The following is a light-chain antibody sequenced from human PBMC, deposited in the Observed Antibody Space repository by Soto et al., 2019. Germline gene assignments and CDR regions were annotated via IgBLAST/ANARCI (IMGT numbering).Light chain of an antibody. J-gene: IGKJ3*01. CDR1: QSVSSNF. CDR2: AAS. Sequence: EIVLTQSPGTLSLSPGERATLSCRASQSVSSNFLAWYQQKPGQAPRLLIYAASSRATGIPDRFSGSGSGTEFTLTISRLEPEDFAVYYCQQYGSSPLTFGPGTKVDI. V-gene: IGKV3-20*01. CDR3: QQYGSSPLT.